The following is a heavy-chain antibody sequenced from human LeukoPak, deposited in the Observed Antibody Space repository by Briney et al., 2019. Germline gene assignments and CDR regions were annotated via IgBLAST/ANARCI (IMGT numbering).Heavy chain of an antibody. V-gene: IGHV3-48*04. J-gene: IGHJ4*02. CDR1: GFTFSSYS. Sequence: GGSLRLSCAASGFTFSSYSMNWVRQAPGKGLEWVSYISSSSSTIYYADSVKGRFTISRDNAKNSLYLQMNSLRAEDTAVYYCARGAPYYDFWSGYLKYWGQGTLVTVSS. CDR3: ARGAPYYDFWSGYLKY. CDR2: ISSSSSTI. D-gene: IGHD3-3*01.